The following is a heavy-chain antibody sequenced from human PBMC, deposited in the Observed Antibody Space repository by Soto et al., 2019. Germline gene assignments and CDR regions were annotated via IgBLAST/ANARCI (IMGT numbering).Heavy chain of an antibody. CDR1: GFTFSSYA. D-gene: IGHD2-15*01. CDR3: AKDSRATCVEDKSSSGIYT. J-gene: IGHJ6*02. CDR2: ISGSGGST. V-gene: IGHV3-23*01. Sequence: PGGSLRLSCAASGFTFSSYAMSWVRQDPGKGLEWVSAISGSGGSTYYADSVKGRFTISRDNSKNTLYLQMNSLRAEDTAVYYCAKDSRATCVEDKSSSGIYTRGQETTLPISS.